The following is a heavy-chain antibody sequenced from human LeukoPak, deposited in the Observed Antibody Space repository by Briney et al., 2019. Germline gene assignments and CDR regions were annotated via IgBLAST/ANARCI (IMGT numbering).Heavy chain of an antibody. V-gene: IGHV3-74*01. J-gene: IGHJ4*02. CDR1: GFTFTSYW. CDR3: ARLSWEMAALDY. CDR2: INSDGSST. Sequence: GGSLRLSCAASGFTFTSYWMHWVRQAPGKGLVWVSRINSDGSSTSYADSVKGRFTISRDNAKNTLYLQMNSLRAEDTAVYYCARLSWEMAALDYWGQGTLVTVSS. D-gene: IGHD5-24*01.